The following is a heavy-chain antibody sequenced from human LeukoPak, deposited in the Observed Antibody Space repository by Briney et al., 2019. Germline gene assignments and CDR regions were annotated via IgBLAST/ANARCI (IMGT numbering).Heavy chain of an antibody. Sequence: GGSLRLSCAASGFTFGNAWMTWVRQVPGKGLEWVGRIKSKADGATTDYAAPVKGRFTISRDDSENTLYLQMNSLKTEDAAVYYCARAVGYKGFLDYWGHGTLVTVSS. CDR1: GFTFGNAW. CDR2: IKSKADGATT. CDR3: ARAVGYKGFLDY. V-gene: IGHV3-15*01. J-gene: IGHJ4*01. D-gene: IGHD5-24*01.